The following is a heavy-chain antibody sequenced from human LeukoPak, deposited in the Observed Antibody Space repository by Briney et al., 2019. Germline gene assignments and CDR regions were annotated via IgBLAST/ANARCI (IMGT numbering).Heavy chain of an antibody. D-gene: IGHD3-22*01. J-gene: IGHJ4*02. CDR2: ISAYDGLR. Sequence: ASVKVSCKASGYTFTDYYIHWVRQAPGLGLEWMAWISAYDGLRNDAQKFQGRVTTTIDTSTNTAYMELRSLRSDDTAVYYCARWAQYYYDSSGYYYHFDYWGQGTLVTVSS. V-gene: IGHV1-18*04. CDR1: GYTFTDYY. CDR3: ARWAQYYYDSSGYYYHFDY.